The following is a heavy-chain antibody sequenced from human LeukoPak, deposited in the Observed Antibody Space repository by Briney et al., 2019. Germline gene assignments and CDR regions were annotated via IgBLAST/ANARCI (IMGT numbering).Heavy chain of an antibody. CDR3: ARDFKYGDRTYDY. CDR1: GFTFSSYA. V-gene: IGHV3-23*01. J-gene: IGHJ4*02. D-gene: IGHD4-17*01. CDR2: ISGSGTST. Sequence: GGSLRLSCAASGFTFSSYAMSWVRQVPGKGLEWVSTISGSGTSTYYADSVKGRFTISRDNAKNSLYLQLNSLRDEDTAVYYCARDFKYGDRTYDYWGQGTLVTVSS.